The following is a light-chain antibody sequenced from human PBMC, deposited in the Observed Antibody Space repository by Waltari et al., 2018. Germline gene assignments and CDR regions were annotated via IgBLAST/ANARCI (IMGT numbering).Light chain of an antibody. V-gene: IGKV1-39*01. CDR2: ASS. Sequence: DIQMTQSPSSLSASVGDRVTITCRASQSMSTYLHWYQQKPGNAPKLLVYASSNFQTGVSSRFSGSGSGTDFTLTISSLEPEDFATYYCQQTYGSPPTFGPGTKVDI. CDR3: QQTYGSPPT. J-gene: IGKJ3*01. CDR1: QSMSTY.